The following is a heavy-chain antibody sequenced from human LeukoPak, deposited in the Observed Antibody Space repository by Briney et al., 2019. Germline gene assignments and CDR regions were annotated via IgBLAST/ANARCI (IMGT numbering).Heavy chain of an antibody. J-gene: IGHJ6*03. Sequence: KPSETLSLTCTVSGGSISSGSNYWGWIRQQPGKGLEWIGYIHNTGRTDYNPSLKSRVIISVDTSKNRFSLRLSSVTAADTALYYCARKNDYGDSYYMDVWGKGTTVTVSS. V-gene: IGHV4-31*03. CDR1: GGSISSGSNY. CDR2: IHNTGRT. D-gene: IGHD4-17*01. CDR3: ARKNDYGDSYYMDV.